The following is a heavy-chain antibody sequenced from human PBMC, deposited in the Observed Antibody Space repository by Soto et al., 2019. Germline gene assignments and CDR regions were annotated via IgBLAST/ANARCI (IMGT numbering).Heavy chain of an antibody. J-gene: IGHJ5*02. CDR2: MSGSGGST. V-gene: IGHV3-23*01. CDR3: ARNVSLTKIWFDP. D-gene: IGHD4-17*01. CDR1: GFIFSSYA. Sequence: EVQLLESGGGLVQPGGSLRLSCAASGFIFSSYAMSWVRQAPGKGLEWVSDMSGSGGSTYYADSVQGRFTLSRDNTKNTLYQQMNSLRADDTAVYYCARNVSLTKIWFDPLCQGTLVTASS.